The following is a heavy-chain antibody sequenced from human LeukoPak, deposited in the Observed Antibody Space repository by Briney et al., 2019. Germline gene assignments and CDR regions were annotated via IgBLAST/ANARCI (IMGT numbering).Heavy chain of an antibody. Sequence: SETLSLTCTASGGSISSYYWSWIRQPPGKGLEWIGYIYYSGSTNYNPSLKSRVTISVDTSKNQFSLKLSSVTAADTAVYYCARLLGGYSDWYFDLWGRGTLVTVSS. J-gene: IGHJ2*01. CDR1: GGSISSYY. D-gene: IGHD3-22*01. CDR3: ARLLGGYSDWYFDL. V-gene: IGHV4-59*08. CDR2: IYYSGST.